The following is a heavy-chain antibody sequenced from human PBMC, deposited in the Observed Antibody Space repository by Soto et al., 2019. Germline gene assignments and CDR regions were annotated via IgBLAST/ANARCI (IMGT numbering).Heavy chain of an antibody. V-gene: IGHV4-34*01. D-gene: IGHD2-2*01. CDR2: INHSGST. CDR1: GGSFSGYY. CDR3: ARGYCSSTSCRKRYFDL. Sequence: SETLSLTCAVYGGSFSGYYWSWIRQPPGKGLEWIGEINHSGSTNYNPSLKSRVTISVDTSKNQFSLKLSSVTAADTAVYYCARGYCSSTSCRKRYFDLWGRGTLVTVSS. J-gene: IGHJ2*01.